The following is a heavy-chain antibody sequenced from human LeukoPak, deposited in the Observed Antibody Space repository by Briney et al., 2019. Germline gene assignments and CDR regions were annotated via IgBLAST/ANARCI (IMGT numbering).Heavy chain of an antibody. D-gene: IGHD3-10*01. Sequence: SETLSLTCAVYVGSFSGYYWSWIRQPPGKGLEWIGEINHSGSTNYNPSLKSRVTISVDTSKNQFSLKLSSVTAADTAVYYCARVNYYGSGSSQYWGQGTLVTVSS. CDR3: ARVNYYGSGSSQY. V-gene: IGHV4-34*01. CDR1: VGSFSGYY. J-gene: IGHJ4*02. CDR2: INHSGST.